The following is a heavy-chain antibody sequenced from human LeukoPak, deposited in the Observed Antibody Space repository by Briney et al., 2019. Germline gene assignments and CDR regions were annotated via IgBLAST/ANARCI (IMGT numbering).Heavy chain of an antibody. Sequence: ASVKVSCKASGYTCTGYYMHWVRQAPGQGLEWMGWINPNGGGTNYAQKFQGRVTMTRDTSISTAYMELSRLRSDDTAVYYCARDKVRRGMVRGVIPFDPWGQGTLVTVSS. V-gene: IGHV1-2*02. CDR1: GYTCTGYY. CDR2: INPNGGGT. J-gene: IGHJ5*02. D-gene: IGHD3-10*01. CDR3: ARDKVRRGMVRGVIPFDP.